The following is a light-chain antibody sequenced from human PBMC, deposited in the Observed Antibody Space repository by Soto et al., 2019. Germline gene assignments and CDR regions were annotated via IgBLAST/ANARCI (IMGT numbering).Light chain of an antibody. Sequence: QSVLTQPPSASGTPGQRVTISCSGSSSNIGSNTVNWYQQLPGTAPTLLIYSNNQRPSGVPDRFSGSKSGTSASLAVNGLQSGDDADYYCAAWDDSLNGPLFGGGTKLTVL. CDR1: SSNIGSNT. CDR2: SNN. V-gene: IGLV1-44*01. J-gene: IGLJ3*02. CDR3: AAWDDSLNGPL.